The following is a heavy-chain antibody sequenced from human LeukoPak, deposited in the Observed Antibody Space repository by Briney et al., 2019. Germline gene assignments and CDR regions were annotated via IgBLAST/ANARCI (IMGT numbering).Heavy chain of an antibody. J-gene: IGHJ4*02. CDR1: GFTFSSYA. D-gene: IGHD3-22*01. CDR3: ARDRTLDYYDSSGYYCGYFDY. Sequence: PGRSLRLSCAASGFTFSSYAMHWVRQAPGKGLEWVAVISYDGINKYYADSVKGRFTISRDNSKNTLYLQMNSLRAEDTAVYYCARDRTLDYYDSSGYYCGYFDYWGQGTLVTVSS. V-gene: IGHV3-30-3*01. CDR2: ISYDGINK.